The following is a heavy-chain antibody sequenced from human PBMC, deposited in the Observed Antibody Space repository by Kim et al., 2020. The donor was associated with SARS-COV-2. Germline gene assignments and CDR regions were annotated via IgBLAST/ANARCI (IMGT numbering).Heavy chain of an antibody. Sequence: GGSLRLSCAASGFTFSSYAMHWVRQAPGKGLEWVAVISYDGSNKYYADSVKGRFTISRDNSKNTLYLQMNSLRAEDTAVYYCARDSISSVTTFWSGYFDYWGQGTLATVSS. V-gene: IGHV3-30-3*01. CDR1: GFTFSSYA. J-gene: IGHJ4*02. CDR2: ISYDGSNK. D-gene: IGHD3-3*01. CDR3: ARDSISSVTTFWSGYFDY.